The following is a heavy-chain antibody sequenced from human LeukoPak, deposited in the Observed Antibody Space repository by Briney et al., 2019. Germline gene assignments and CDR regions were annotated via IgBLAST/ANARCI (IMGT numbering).Heavy chain of an antibody. CDR1: GFTVSSYW. D-gene: IGHD3-3*01. Sequence: GGSLRLSCAASGFTVSSYWMNWVRQAPGKGLEWVANIKQDGNEKYYVGSVKGRFTISRDNAKNSLYLQMNSLRVEDTAVYYCAKPITVSGATDGFDIWGQGTMVTVSS. J-gene: IGHJ3*02. V-gene: IGHV3-7*01. CDR2: IKQDGNEK. CDR3: AKPITVSGATDGFDI.